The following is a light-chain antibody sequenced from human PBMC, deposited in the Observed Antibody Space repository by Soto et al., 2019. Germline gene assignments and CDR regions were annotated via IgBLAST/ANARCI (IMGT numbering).Light chain of an antibody. V-gene: IGLV2-14*01. CDR3: TSYTSSSTVV. CDR1: GSDVGGYNY. CDR2: EVS. J-gene: IGLJ2*01. Sequence: QPALTQPASVSGSPGQSITISCTGTGSDVGGYNYVSWYQQHPGKAPKLMIYEVSNRPSGVSNRFSGAKSGNTASLTISGLQAEDEADDYCTSYTSSSTVVFGGGTKLTVL.